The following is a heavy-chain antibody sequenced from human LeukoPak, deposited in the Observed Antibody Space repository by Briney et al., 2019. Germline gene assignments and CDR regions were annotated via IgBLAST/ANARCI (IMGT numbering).Heavy chain of an antibody. V-gene: IGHV3-23*01. CDR2: ISGSGGST. D-gene: IGHD3-22*01. CDR1: GFTFDDYG. J-gene: IGHJ4*02. Sequence: PGGSLRLSCAASGFTFDDYGMSWVRQAPGKGLEWVSAISGSGGSTYYADSVKGRFTISRDNSKNTLYLQMNSLRAEDTAVYYCAKDMLVVITTPDYWGQGTLVTVSS. CDR3: AKDMLVVITTPDY.